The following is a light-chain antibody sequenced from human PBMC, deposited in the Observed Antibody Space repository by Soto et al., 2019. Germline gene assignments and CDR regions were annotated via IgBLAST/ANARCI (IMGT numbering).Light chain of an antibody. CDR3: QQYGSSPGFT. J-gene: IGKJ3*01. CDR1: QSVSSSY. CDR2: GAS. Sequence: EIVLTQSPGTLSLSPGERATLSCRASQSVSSSYLACYQQKPGQAPRLLIYGASSRTTGIPDRFSGSCSGTAFTLTISRLEPEDFAVYYCQQYGSSPGFTFGPGTKVDIK. V-gene: IGKV3-20*01.